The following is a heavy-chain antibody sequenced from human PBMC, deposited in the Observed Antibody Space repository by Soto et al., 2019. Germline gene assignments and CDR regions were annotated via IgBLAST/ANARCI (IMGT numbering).Heavy chain of an antibody. CDR3: TGEDASGY. V-gene: IGHV3-30*03. J-gene: IGHJ4*02. CDR2: ISRDGGTK. D-gene: IGHD2-8*02. Sequence: QVQLVESGGGVVQPGRSLRLSCAVSGFTFSTYGMHWVRQAPGKGLEWVAVISRDGGTKYYADSVKGRFTISRDNSRNTLFLEMNSLRGDDRAVYYCTGEDASGYWGQGTLVTVSS. CDR1: GFTFSTYG.